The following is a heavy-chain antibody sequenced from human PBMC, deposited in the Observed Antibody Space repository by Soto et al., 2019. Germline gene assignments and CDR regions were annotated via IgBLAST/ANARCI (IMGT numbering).Heavy chain of an antibody. Sequence: LQLQESGSGLVIPSQTVSLTCAVSGDSISSGGSSWRWIRQPPGKGLEWIGYIYHSGSTYYNPSLKSRVTISVDRSKNQFSLKLSSVTAADTAVYYCARGQVLAAQHWGQGTLVTVSS. CDR1: GDSISSGGSS. D-gene: IGHD2-15*01. J-gene: IGHJ4*02. CDR2: IYHSGST. CDR3: ARGQVLAAQH. V-gene: IGHV4-30-2*01.